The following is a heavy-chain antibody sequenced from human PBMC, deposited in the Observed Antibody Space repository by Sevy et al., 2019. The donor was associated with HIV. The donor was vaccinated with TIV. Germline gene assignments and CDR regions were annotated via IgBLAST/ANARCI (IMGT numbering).Heavy chain of an antibody. V-gene: IGHV4-30-4*01. CDR1: GGSISSGDYY. J-gene: IGHJ6*02. CDR2: IYYSGST. CDR3: ARDRSATDWLPYGMDV. D-gene: IGHD3-9*01. Sequence: SETLSLTCTVSGGSISSGDYYWSWIRQPPGKSLEWIGYIYYSGSTYYNPSLKSRVTISVDTSKNQFSLKLSSVTAADTAVYYCARDRSATDWLPYGMDVWGQRTTVTVSS.